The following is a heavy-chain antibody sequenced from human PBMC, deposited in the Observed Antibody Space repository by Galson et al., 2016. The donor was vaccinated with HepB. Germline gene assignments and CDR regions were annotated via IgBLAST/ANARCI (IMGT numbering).Heavy chain of an antibody. CDR2: IWFDGTNK. J-gene: IGHJ2*01. V-gene: IGHV3-33*01. CDR3: ARDQTHEYFDL. CDR1: GFTFSSYG. Sequence: SLRLSCAASGFTFSSYGMHWVRQPLGKGLEWVAVIWFDGTNKYYSDSVKGRFTISRDNSKNTLYLQMNSLRAEDTAVYYCARDQTHEYFDLWGRGTLVTVSS.